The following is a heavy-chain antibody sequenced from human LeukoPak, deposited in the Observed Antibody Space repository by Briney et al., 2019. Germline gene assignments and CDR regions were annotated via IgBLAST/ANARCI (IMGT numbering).Heavy chain of an antibody. CDR3: ATPYVLRFLEWFY. CDR2: INPNSGGT. J-gene: IGHJ4*02. D-gene: IGHD3-3*01. Sequence: GASVKVSCKASGYTFTGYCMHWVRQAPGQGLEWMGWINPNSGGTNYAQKFQGRVTMTRDTSISTAYMELSRLRSDDTAVYYCATPYVLRFLEWFYWGQGTLVTVSS. V-gene: IGHV1-2*02. CDR1: GYTFTGYC.